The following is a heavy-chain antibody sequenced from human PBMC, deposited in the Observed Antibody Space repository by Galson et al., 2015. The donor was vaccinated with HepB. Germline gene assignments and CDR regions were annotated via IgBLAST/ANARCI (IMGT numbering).Heavy chain of an antibody. CDR3: ARDREMSTRWPGYYLHSGMDV. D-gene: IGHD5-24*01. CDR2: TSYDERNK. CDR1: GFTFSTYT. Sequence: SLRLSCAASGFTFSTYTMHWVRQAPGKGLEWVSLTSYDERNKNYADSVKGRFTISRDNSKNTLYLQMNSLRPEDTAVYYCARDREMSTRWPGYYLHSGMDVWGQGTTVTVSS. V-gene: IGHV3-30*07. J-gene: IGHJ6*02.